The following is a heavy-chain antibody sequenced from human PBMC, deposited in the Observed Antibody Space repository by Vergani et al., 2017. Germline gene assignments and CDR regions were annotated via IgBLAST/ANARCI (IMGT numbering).Heavy chain of an antibody. J-gene: IGHJ6*02. CDR1: GVSISSYY. CDR3: ARDRAPYYGMDV. CDR2: IYYSGST. Sequence: QVQLQESGPGLVKPSETLSLTCTVSGVSISSYYWSWIRQPPGKGLEWIGYIYYSGSTNYNPSLKSRVTISVDTSKNQFSLKRSSVTAADTAVYYCARDRAPYYGMDVWGQGTTVTVSS. D-gene: IGHD3-10*01. V-gene: IGHV4-59*01.